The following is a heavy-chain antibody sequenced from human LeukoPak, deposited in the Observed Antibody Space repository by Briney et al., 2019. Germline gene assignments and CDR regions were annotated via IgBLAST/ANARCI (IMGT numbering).Heavy chain of an antibody. CDR1: GFTSSSYA. V-gene: IGHV3-23*01. J-gene: IGHJ5*02. CDR2: ISGSGIST. D-gene: IGHD3-22*01. CDR3: AKAQYGSRGYYTPWFDP. Sequence: GGSLRLSCAASGFTSSSYAMTWVRQAPGKGLEWVSAISGSGISTYYADSVRGRFTISRDNSKNTLYLQVNSLRAEDTAVYDCAKAQYGSRGYYTPWFDPWGQGTLVTVSS.